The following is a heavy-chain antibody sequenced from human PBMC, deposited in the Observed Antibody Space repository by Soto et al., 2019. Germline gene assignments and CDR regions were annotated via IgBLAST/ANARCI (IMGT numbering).Heavy chain of an antibody. V-gene: IGHV1-3*01. J-gene: IGHJ4*02. CDR3: ARGTGGPDGAGDY. Sequence: QVQLVQSGAEVKKPGASVKVSCKASGYTFTSYAMHWVRQAPGQRLEWMGWINAGNGNTKYSQKFQGRVTITRHTAARTAYMELSSLRSEATAVYYCARGTGGPDGAGDYWGQGTLVTVSS. CDR2: INAGNGNT. CDR1: GYTFTSYA. D-gene: IGHD1-26*01.